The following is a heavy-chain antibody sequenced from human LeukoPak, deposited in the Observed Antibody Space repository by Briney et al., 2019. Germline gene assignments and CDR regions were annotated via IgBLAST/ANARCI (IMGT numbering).Heavy chain of an antibody. CDR2: IYYSGST. CDR1: GGSISSGGYY. D-gene: IGHD3-10*01. J-gene: IGHJ4*02. Sequence: PSETLSLTCTVSGGSISSGGYYWSWIRQHPGKGLEWIGYIYYSGSTYYNPSLKSRVTISVDTSKNQFSLKLSSVTAADTAVYYCARGVTMVRGVNPILDYWGQGTLVTVSS. V-gene: IGHV4-31*03. CDR3: ARGVTMVRGVNPILDY.